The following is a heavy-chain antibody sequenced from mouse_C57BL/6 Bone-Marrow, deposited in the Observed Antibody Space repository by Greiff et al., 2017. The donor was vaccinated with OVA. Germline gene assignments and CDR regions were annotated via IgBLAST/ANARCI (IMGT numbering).Heavy chain of an antibody. J-gene: IGHJ1*03. CDR1: GFSLSTSGMG. Sequence: QVTLKESGPGILQSSQTLSLTCSFSGFSLSTSGMGVSWIRQPSGKGLEWLAHIYWDDDKRYHPSLKSRLTISKDTSRNQVFLKITSVDTADTATYYCARRVYGSSPYWYFDVWGTGTTVTVSS. CDR2: IYWDDDK. D-gene: IGHD1-1*01. V-gene: IGHV8-12*01. CDR3: ARRVYGSSPYWYFDV.